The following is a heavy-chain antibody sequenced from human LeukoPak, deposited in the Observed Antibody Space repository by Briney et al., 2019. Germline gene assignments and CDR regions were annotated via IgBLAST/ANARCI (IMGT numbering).Heavy chain of an antibody. CDR3: ARDQNQQLVLLY. Sequence: GRSLRLSCAASGFTFSSYAMHWVRQAPGKGLEWVAVISYDGSNKYYADSVKGRFTISRDNSKNTLYLQMNSLRAEDTAVYYCARDQNQQLVLLYWGQGTLVTVSS. CDR2: ISYDGSNK. CDR1: GFTFSSYA. J-gene: IGHJ4*02. V-gene: IGHV3-30-3*01. D-gene: IGHD6-13*01.